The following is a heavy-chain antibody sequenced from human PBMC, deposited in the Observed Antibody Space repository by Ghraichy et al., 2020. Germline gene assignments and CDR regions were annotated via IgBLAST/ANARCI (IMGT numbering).Heavy chain of an antibody. CDR2: LYYGAGST. CDR3: ARGQQWLGRPSALDI. Sequence: GSLRLSCAVSGLSVNDHYMNWVRQAPGEGLEWVAILYYGAGSTAYVASVKGRFTISRDNSKNTLFLQMNGLRVEDTAVYYCARGQQWLGRPSALDIWGQGTLVSVSS. J-gene: IGHJ3*02. V-gene: IGHV3-53*01. D-gene: IGHD6-19*01. CDR1: GLSVNDHY.